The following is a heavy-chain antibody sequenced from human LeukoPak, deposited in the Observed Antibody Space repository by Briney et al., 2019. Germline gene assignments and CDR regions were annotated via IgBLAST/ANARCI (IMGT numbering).Heavy chain of an antibody. V-gene: IGHV1-18*01. CDR2: ISAYNGNT. CDR3: SRGRDSTARYFDRLLPSDY. Sequence: GASGKLSSNSSGYTFTSYGISWGREAPGQGLGWMGWISAYNGNTNYAQKLQGKVTMTTDTSTSTAYMELGSDRSEDTAMYFYSRGRDSTARYFDRLLPSDYWGEGTPVTVSS. J-gene: IGHJ4*01. D-gene: IGHD3-9*01. CDR1: GYTFTSYG.